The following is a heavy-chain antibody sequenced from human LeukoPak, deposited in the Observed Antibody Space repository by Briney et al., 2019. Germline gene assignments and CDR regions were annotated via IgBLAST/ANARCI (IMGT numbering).Heavy chain of an antibody. CDR3: ARIGYGYGYGSDY. Sequence: SETLSLTCTVSGYSISSGYYWGWIRQPPGKGLEWIGSIYHSGSTYYNPSLKSRVTISVDTSKNQFSLKLSSVTAADTAVYYCARIGYGYGYGSDYWGQGTLVTVSS. CDR2: IYHSGST. J-gene: IGHJ4*02. V-gene: IGHV4-38-2*02. CDR1: GYSISSGYY. D-gene: IGHD5-18*01.